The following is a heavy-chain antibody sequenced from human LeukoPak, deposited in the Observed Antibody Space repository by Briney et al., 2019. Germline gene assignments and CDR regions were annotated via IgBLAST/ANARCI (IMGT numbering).Heavy chain of an antibody. CDR3: ARDFGMAGATNAFDI. Sequence: PGGSLRLSCAASGLTFNKYWMHWVRQAPGKGLVWVSRINDDGSSTTYADSVQGRFTVSRDNVKKTLYLQMNNLRVEDTAVYYCARDFGMAGATNAFDIWGQGQWSPSLQ. CDR2: INDDGSST. V-gene: IGHV3-74*01. D-gene: IGHD1-26*01. J-gene: IGHJ3*02. CDR1: GLTFNKYW.